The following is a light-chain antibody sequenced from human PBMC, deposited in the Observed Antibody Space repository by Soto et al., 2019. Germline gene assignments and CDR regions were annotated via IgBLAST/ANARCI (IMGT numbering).Light chain of an antibody. CDR1: QTVNAY. J-gene: IGKJ2*01. CDR3: QQSYSMPYT. V-gene: IGKV1-39*01. CDR2: EAS. Sequence: DIQMTQSPSSQTASVGDRVTITCRASQTVNAYLNWYQQKSGTAPKIVIYEASTLQPGVPSRFSGSGFGTDFTLTISSLQPEDFATYFCQQSYSMPYTFCQGTKLEF.